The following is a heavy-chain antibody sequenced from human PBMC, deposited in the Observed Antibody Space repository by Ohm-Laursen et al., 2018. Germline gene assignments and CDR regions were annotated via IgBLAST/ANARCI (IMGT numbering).Heavy chain of an antibody. J-gene: IGHJ6*02. D-gene: IGHD2-8*01. CDR2: IKQDGSEK. Sequence: SLRLSCAASGFTFSSYWMSWVRQAPGKELEWVANIKQDGSEKYYVDSVKGRFTISRDNAKNSLYLQMNSLRAEDTAVYYCARDRYCTNGVCWAYGMDVWGQGTTVTVSS. V-gene: IGHV3-7*01. CDR1: GFTFSSYW. CDR3: ARDRYCTNGVCWAYGMDV.